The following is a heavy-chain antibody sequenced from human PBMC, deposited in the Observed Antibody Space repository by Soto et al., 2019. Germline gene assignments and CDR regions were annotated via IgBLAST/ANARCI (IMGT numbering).Heavy chain of an antibody. CDR2: MNPNSGNT. V-gene: IGHV1-8*01. Sequence: ASVKVSWKASGYTFTSYDINWVRQATGQGLERMGWMNPNSGNTGYAQKFQGRVTMTRNTSISTSYMELSSLRSEDTAVYYCARGRREKDIVVVPAALAYYMDVWGKGTTVTVSS. CDR1: GYTFTSYD. D-gene: IGHD2-2*01. CDR3: ARGRREKDIVVVPAALAYYMDV. J-gene: IGHJ6*03.